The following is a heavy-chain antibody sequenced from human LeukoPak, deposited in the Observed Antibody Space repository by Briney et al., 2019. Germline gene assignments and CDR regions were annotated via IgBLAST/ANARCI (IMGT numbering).Heavy chain of an antibody. J-gene: IGHJ3*02. CDR3: ARDAGDSSGYYYRSPAAFDI. CDR2: ISAYNGNT. V-gene: IGHV1-18*01. Sequence: GASVKVSCKDSGYTFTSYGISWVRQAPGQGLEWMGWISAYNGNTNYAQKLQGRVTMTTDTSTSTAYMELRSLRSDDTAVYYCARDAGDSSGYYYRSPAAFDIWGQGTMVTVSS. CDR1: GYTFTSYG. D-gene: IGHD3-22*01.